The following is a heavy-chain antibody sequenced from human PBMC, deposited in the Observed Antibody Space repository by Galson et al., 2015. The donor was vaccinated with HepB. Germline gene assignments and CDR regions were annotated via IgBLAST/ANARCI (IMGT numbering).Heavy chain of an antibody. V-gene: IGHV3-30*04. CDR1: GFTFSSYA. CDR3: ARDYDSSGYYPVVFDY. CDR2: ISYDGSNK. Sequence: LRLSCAASGFTFSSYAMHWVRQAPGKGLEWVAVISYDGSNKYYADSVKGRFTISRDNSKNTLYLQMNSLRAEDTAVYYCARDYDSSGYYPVVFDYWGQGTLVTVSS. D-gene: IGHD3-22*01. J-gene: IGHJ4*02.